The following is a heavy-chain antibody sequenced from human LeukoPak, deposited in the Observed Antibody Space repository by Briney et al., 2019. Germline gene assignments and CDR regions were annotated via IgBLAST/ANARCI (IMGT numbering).Heavy chain of an antibody. CDR3: ARVQYDSSGYPYFDY. D-gene: IGHD3-22*01. CDR2: IIPIFGIA. CDR1: GGTFISYA. V-gene: IGHV1-69*10. J-gene: IGHJ4*02. Sequence: LVNVSFKASGGTFISYAISWVRQAPGQGLEWMGRIIPIFGIANYAQKFQGRVTITADKSTSTAYMELSSLRSEDTAVYYCARVQYDSSGYPYFDYWGQGTLVTVSS.